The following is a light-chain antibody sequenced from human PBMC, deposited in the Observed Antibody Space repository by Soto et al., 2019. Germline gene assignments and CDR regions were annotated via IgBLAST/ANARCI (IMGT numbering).Light chain of an antibody. CDR2: GNN. Sequence: QSVLTQPPSVSGAPGQRVTISCTGSRSNIGAGYEVHWYQQLPGTAPKLLIYGNNNRPSGVPDRFSGSKSGTSASLAITGFQAEDEADYYCQSYDSSLSALYVFGTGTKLTVL. CDR1: RSNIGAGYE. J-gene: IGLJ1*01. CDR3: QSYDSSLSALYV. V-gene: IGLV1-40*01.